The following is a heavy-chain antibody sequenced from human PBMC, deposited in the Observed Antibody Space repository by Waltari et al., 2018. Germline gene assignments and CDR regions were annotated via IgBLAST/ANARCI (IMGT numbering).Heavy chain of an antibody. CDR1: GYSISSGYY. V-gene: IGHV4-38-2*02. J-gene: IGHJ5*02. Sequence: QVQLQESGPGLVKPSETLSLTCTVSGYSISSGYYWGWTRQPPGKGLEWIGSIYHSGSTYYNPSRKSRVTISVDTSKNQFSLKLSSVTAADTAVYYCARDFEGDYSYNWFDPWGQGTLVTVSS. D-gene: IGHD4-17*01. CDR3: ARDFEGDYSYNWFDP. CDR2: IYHSGST.